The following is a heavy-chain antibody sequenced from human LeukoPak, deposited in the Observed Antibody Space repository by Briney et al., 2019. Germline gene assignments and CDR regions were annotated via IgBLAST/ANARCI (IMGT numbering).Heavy chain of an antibody. CDR2: ISYDGSNK. Sequence: GSLRLSCAASGFTLSSYAMHWVRQAPGKGLEWVAVISYDGSNKYYADSVKGRFTISRDNSKNTLYLQMNSLRAEDTAVYYCARVVSSSKRGLGTFDYWGQGTLVTVSS. CDR1: GFTLSSYA. J-gene: IGHJ4*02. D-gene: IGHD2-21*01. V-gene: IGHV3-30-3*01. CDR3: ARVVSSSKRGLGTFDY.